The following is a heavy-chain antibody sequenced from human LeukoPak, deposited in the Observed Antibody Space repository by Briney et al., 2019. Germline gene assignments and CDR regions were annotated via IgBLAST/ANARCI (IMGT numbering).Heavy chain of an antibody. V-gene: IGHV1-24*01. Sequence: ASVKVSCKVSGYTLTELSMHWVRQAPGKGLEWMGGFDPEDGETIYAQKFQGRVTMTEDTSTDTAYMELSSLRSEDTAVYYCATEVGYYGSSGYYPWGQGTLVTVSS. J-gene: IGHJ5*02. CDR2: FDPEDGET. CDR1: GYTLTELS. CDR3: ATEVGYYGSSGYYP. D-gene: IGHD3-22*01.